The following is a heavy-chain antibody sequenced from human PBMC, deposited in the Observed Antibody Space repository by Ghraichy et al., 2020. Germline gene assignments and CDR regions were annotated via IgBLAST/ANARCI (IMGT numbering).Heavy chain of an antibody. CDR2: IYWNNHK. CDR1: GFSLSVNKMA. J-gene: IGHJ4*02. V-gene: IGHV2-5*01. D-gene: IGHD2-15*01. CDR3: VQWWLIEGLIDF. Sequence: SGPTLVKPTQTLKLTCTFSGFSLSVNKMAVGWIRQPPGKALEWLAVIYWNNHKRYSPSLESRLTVTKDATKDQVVLTMTNMDPVDTATYYCVQWWLIEGLIDFWGQRAPVTVSS.